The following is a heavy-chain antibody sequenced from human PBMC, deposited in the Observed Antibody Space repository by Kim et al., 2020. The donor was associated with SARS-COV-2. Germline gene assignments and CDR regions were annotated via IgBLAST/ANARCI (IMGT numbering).Heavy chain of an antibody. D-gene: IGHD3-9*01. V-gene: IGHV4-39*07. CDR2: IFYIGNT. J-gene: IGHJ4*02. CDR1: GGSISSSNYY. CDR3: GRAPANYDILTASYSPYYSDY. Sequence: SETLSLTCTVSGGSISSSNYYWGWLRQPPGKGLEWIGSIFYIGNTFYNPSLKSRVTISVDTSKNQFSLKLTSVTAADTAVYYCGRAPANYDILTASYSPYYSDYWGQGTLVTVSS.